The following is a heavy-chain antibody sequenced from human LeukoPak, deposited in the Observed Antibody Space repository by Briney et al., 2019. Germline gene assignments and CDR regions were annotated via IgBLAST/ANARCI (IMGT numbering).Heavy chain of an antibody. V-gene: IGHV4-34*01. CDR3: ARRLIDSGASQVSDH. CDR1: GGSFNGYY. D-gene: IGHD2-15*01. J-gene: IGHJ4*02. Sequence: PSETLTLTCAVYGGSFNGYYWSWIRQCPGEGLEWIGEINDSGVTNCNPSLESRVILSVDTSKNQFSLRLSSVTAADTAAYYCARRLIDSGASQVSDHWGQGTLVTVSS. CDR2: INDSGVT.